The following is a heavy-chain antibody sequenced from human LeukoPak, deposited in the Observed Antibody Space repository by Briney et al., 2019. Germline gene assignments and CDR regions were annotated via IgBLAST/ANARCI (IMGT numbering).Heavy chain of an antibody. CDR1: GGSISSGNYF. V-gene: IGHV4-61*02. CDR3: ALGRRDFWSGLGAFDI. Sequence: PSQTLSLTCTVSGGSISSGNYFWSWIRQPAGKGLEWIGRIYTSGSTNYNPSLKSRVTISVDTSKNQFSLKLSSVTAADTAVYYCALGRRDFWSGLGAFDIWGQGTMVTVSS. D-gene: IGHD3-3*01. CDR2: IYTSGST. J-gene: IGHJ3*02.